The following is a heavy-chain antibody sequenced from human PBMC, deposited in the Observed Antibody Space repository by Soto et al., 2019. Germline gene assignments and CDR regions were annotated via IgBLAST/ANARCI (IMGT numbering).Heavy chain of an antibody. CDR3: AKDLNDFWSGYYLPYYYYGMDV. J-gene: IGHJ6*02. D-gene: IGHD3-3*01. Sequence: GGSLRLSCAASGFTFSSYGMYWVRQAPGKGLEKVAVIWYDGSNKYYEDSVKGRFTISRDNSKNTLYLQMNSLRAEDTAVYYCAKDLNDFWSGYYLPYYYYGMDVWGQGTTVTVS. V-gene: IGHV3-30*02. CDR2: IWYDGSNK. CDR1: GFTFSSYG.